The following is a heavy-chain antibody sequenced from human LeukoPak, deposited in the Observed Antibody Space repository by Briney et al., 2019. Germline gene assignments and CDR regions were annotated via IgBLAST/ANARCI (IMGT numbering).Heavy chain of an antibody. CDR2: INYSGNT. J-gene: IGHJ6*02. CDR3: ASANIVVESGIMNRGRYYYNGKDV. Sequence: SVTLSLTCTVSSGSISSYYWSWIRHPPGKELEWRGYINYSGNTNYHPSLKSRVTISVDTSKNQYSLQLSSVTDADTAVYYCASANIVVESGIMNRGRYYYNGKDVWGRGTTVTVSS. V-gene: IGHV4-59*01. D-gene: IGHD2-2*01. CDR1: SGSISSYY.